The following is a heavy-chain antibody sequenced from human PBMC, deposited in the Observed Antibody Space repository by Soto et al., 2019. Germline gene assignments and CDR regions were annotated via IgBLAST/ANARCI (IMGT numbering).Heavy chain of an antibody. CDR3: ASWACSSTSCYAGGWGYYYYYMDV. CDR1: GGSFSGYY. J-gene: IGHJ6*03. V-gene: IGHV4-34*01. Sequence: ETLSLTCAVYGGSFSGYYWSWIRQPPGKGLEWIGEINHSGSTNYNPSLKSRVTISVDTSKNQFSLKLSSVTAADTAVYYCASWACSSTSCYAGGWGYYYYYMDVWGKGTTVTVSS. CDR2: INHSGST. D-gene: IGHD2-2*01.